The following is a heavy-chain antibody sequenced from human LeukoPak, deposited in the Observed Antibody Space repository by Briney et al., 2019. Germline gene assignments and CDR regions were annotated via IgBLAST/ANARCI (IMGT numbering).Heavy chain of an antibody. D-gene: IGHD3-16*02. J-gene: IGHJ4*02. V-gene: IGHV7-4-1*02. Sequence: ASVKVSCKASGYSFTNYAMNWVRQAPGQGLEFMGWIHPSTGNPAYAQGFSGRFVFSLDTSVTTTYLQISDLKAEDTAVYFCARALDSLGGLSLPDYWGQGTLVTVSS. CDR2: IHPSTGNP. CDR3: ARALDSLGGLSLPDY. CDR1: GYSFTNYA.